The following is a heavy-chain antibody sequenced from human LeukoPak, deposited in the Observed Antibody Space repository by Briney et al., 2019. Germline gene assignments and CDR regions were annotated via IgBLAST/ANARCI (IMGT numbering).Heavy chain of an antibody. CDR1: GGTFSSYA. J-gene: IGHJ4*02. Sequence: GASVKVSCKASGGTFSSYAISWVRQAPGQGLEWMGGIIPIFGTANYAQKFQGRVTITAGKSTSTAYMELSSLRSEDTAVYYCARDPTVRDSSGYYSAYFDYWGQGTLVTVSS. V-gene: IGHV1-69*06. CDR2: IIPIFGTA. CDR3: ARDPTVRDSSGYYSAYFDY. D-gene: IGHD3-22*01.